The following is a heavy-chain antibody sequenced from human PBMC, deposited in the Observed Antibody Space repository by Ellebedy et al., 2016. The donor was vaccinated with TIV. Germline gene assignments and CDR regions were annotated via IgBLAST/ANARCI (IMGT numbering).Heavy chain of an antibody. V-gene: IGHV1-69*04. J-gene: IGHJ4*02. CDR1: GGIFRNYA. Sequence: SVKVSXXASGGIFRNYAISWVRQAPGQGLEWMGRIIPMLGIANYAQKFQGRVMITADKSTSTAYMELSSLRSEDTAVYYCANWAGNVDSSSWFPPFDYWGQGTLVTVSS. CDR3: ANWAGNVDSSSWFPPFDY. D-gene: IGHD6-13*01. CDR2: IIPMLGIA.